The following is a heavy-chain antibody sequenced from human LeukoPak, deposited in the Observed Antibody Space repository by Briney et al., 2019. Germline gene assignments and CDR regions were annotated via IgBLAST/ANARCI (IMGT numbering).Heavy chain of an antibody. V-gene: IGHV3-7*01. CDR2: INQDGSTK. Sequence: GGSLRLSCAASGFTFSNVWMAWVRQAPGEGVEWVANINQDGSTKQYVDSVRGRFTISRDNAKNSVYLQMNSLRAEDTALYHCARDMSGSLDYWGQGTLVTVSS. CDR3: ARDMSGSLDY. CDR1: GFTFSNVW. D-gene: IGHD6-13*01. J-gene: IGHJ4*02.